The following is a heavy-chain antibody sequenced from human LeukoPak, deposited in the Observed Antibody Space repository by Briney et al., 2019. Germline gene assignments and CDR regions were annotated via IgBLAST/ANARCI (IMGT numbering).Heavy chain of an antibody. Sequence: GGSLRLSCAASGFTVSSNYMNWVRQAPGKGLEWVSVIYSGGNTYYADSVKGRFTISRDISKNTLYLQMNSLRAEDTAVYYWARDARDGYHDAFDIWGQGTMVTVSS. CDR3: ARDARDGYHDAFDI. CDR1: GFTVSSNY. J-gene: IGHJ3*02. V-gene: IGHV3-53*01. CDR2: IYSGGNT. D-gene: IGHD5-24*01.